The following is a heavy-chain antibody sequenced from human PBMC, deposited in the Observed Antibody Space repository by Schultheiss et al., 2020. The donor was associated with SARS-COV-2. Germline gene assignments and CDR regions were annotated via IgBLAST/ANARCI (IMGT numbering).Heavy chain of an antibody. J-gene: IGHJ6*02. D-gene: IGHD6-19*01. Sequence: SVKVSCKVSGYTLTELSMHWVRQAPGQGLEWMGRIIPILGIANYAQKFQGRVTITADKSTSTAYMELSSLRSEDTAVYYCARAYIAVAAAGYYYGMDVWGQGTTVTVSS. V-gene: IGHV1-69*04. CDR2: IIPILGIA. CDR1: GYTLTELS. CDR3: ARAYIAVAAAGYYYGMDV.